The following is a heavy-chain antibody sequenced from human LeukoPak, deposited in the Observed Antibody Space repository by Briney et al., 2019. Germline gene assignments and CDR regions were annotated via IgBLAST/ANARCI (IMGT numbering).Heavy chain of an antibody. J-gene: IGHJ4*02. Sequence: PGGSLRLSCAASGFTFSRYGMNWVRQAPGKRLEWVSYISISSDSIYYPDSVKGRFTISRDNAKNSLYLQMNSLRDEDTAVYYCARAMGGGYDYWGRGPLVTVSS. V-gene: IGHV3-48*02. CDR1: GFTFSRYG. CDR2: ISISSDSI. CDR3: ARAMGGGYDY. D-gene: IGHD5-24*01.